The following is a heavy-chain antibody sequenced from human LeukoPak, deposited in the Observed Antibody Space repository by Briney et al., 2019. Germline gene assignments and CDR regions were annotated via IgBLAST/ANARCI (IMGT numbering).Heavy chain of an antibody. D-gene: IGHD5-18*01. V-gene: IGHV4-59*01. J-gene: IGHJ6*02. CDR3: AREPSNGYSYGSIYGMDV. CDR2: IYYSGST. Sequence: PSETLSLTCTVSGVSISSYYWSWIRQPPGKGLEWIGYIYYSGSTNYNPSLKSRVTISVDTSKNQFSLKLSSVTAADTAVYYCAREPSNGYSYGSIYGMDVWGQGTTVTVSS. CDR1: GVSISSYY.